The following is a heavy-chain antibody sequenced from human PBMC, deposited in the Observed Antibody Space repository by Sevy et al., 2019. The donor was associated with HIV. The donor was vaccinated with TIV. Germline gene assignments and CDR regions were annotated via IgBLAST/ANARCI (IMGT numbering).Heavy chain of an antibody. CDR1: GFTFSDYY. V-gene: IGHV3-11*01. CDR2: ISSSGSTI. D-gene: IGHD5-18*01. J-gene: IGHJ3*02. Sequence: GGSLRLSCAASGFTFSDYYMSWIRQAPGKGLEWVSYISSSGSTIYYADSVKGRFTNSRDNAKNSLYLQMNSLRAEDTAVYYCARGWIQLWTPDAFDIWCQGTMVTVSS. CDR3: ARGWIQLWTPDAFDI.